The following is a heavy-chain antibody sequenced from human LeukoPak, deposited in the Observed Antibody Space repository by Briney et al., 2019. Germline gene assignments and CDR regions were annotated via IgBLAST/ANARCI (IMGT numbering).Heavy chain of an antibody. CDR3: ARDSHSMRYGMDV. J-gene: IGHJ6*02. CDR2: IYSGGST. D-gene: IGHD2/OR15-2a*01. Sequence: PGGSLRLSCAASGFTVSSHYMSWVRQAPGKGLEWVSVIYSGGSTYYADSVKGRFTIPRDNSKNTLYLQMNSLRAEDTAVYYCARDSHSMRYGMDVWGQGTTVTVSS. CDR1: GFTVSSHY. V-gene: IGHV3-66*02.